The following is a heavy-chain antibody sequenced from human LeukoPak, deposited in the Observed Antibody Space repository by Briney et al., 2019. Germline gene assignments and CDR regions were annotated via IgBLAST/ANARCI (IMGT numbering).Heavy chain of an antibody. Sequence: GGSLRLSCAASGFTFSSIAMSWVRQAPGKGLEWVANIKQDGSEKYYVDSVKGRFTISRDNAKNSLYLQMNSLRAEDTAVYYCARDPPPSTTPWVDWGQGTPVTVSS. CDR1: GFTFSSIA. J-gene: IGHJ4*02. D-gene: IGHD4-17*01. CDR2: IKQDGSEK. V-gene: IGHV3-7*04. CDR3: ARDPPPSTTPWVD.